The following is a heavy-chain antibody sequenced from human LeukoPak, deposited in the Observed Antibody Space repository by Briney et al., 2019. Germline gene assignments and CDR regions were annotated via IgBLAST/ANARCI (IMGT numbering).Heavy chain of an antibody. V-gene: IGHV1-46*01. CDR1: GYTFTSYY. D-gene: IGHD3-22*01. CDR3: ARDRTTYYDSSGYYLYYDYMDV. Sequence: ASVKVSCKASGYTFTSYYMHWVRQAPGQGLEWMGIINPSGGSTSYAQKFQGRVTMTRDMSTSTVYMELSSLRSEDTAVYYCARDRTTYYDSSGYYLYYDYMDVWGKGTTVTVSS. J-gene: IGHJ6*03. CDR2: INPSGGST.